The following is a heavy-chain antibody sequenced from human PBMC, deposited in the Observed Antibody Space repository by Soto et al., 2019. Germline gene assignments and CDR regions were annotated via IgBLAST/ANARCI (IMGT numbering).Heavy chain of an antibody. CDR2: INSGGNT. V-gene: IGHV3-66*01. Sequence: EVQLVESGGDMVQPGGSLRLSCVASGFTVSSNYMNWVRQAPGKGLEWVSLINSGGNTHYADSVEGRFTISRDNSTNTLYLQMNRLRVDDTAVYYCARSSGNYVQSQEFDYWGQGTLVTVSS. D-gene: IGHD1-7*01. CDR1: GFTVSSNY. J-gene: IGHJ4*02. CDR3: ARSSGNYVQSQEFDY.